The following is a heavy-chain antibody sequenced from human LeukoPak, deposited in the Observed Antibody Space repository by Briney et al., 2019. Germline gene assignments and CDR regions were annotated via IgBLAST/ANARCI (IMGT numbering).Heavy chain of an antibody. CDR1: GGSISSYY. CDR3: ARGYSSGGFDY. CDR2: IYYSGST. J-gene: IGHJ4*02. V-gene: IGHV4-59*01. Sequence: SEALSLTCTVSGGSISSYYWSWIRQPPGKGLEWIGYIYYSGSTNYNPSLKSRVTISVDTSKNQFSLKLSSVTAADTAVYYCARGYSSGGFDYWGQGTLVTVSS. D-gene: IGHD6-19*01.